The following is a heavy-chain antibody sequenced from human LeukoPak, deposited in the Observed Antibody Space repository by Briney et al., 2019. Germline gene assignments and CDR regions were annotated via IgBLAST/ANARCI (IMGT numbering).Heavy chain of an antibody. CDR2: ISYDGSNK. V-gene: IGHV3-30-3*01. J-gene: IGHJ4*02. CDR1: RFTFSNYA. CDR3: AKDKAGIAAAGSFDY. D-gene: IGHD6-13*01. Sequence: GGSLRLSCAASRFTFSNYAMHWVRQAPGKGLEWVAVISYDGSNKYYADSVKGRFTISRDNSKNTLYLQMNSLRAEDTAVYYCAKDKAGIAAAGSFDYWGQGTLVTVSS.